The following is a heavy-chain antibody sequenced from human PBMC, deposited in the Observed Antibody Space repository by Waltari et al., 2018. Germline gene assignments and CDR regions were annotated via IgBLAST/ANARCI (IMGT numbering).Heavy chain of an antibody. J-gene: IGHJ4*02. CDR1: GFTVRSNY. CDR3: ARGANRGSYYTTYYFDY. Sequence: EVQLVESGGGLIQPGGSLRLSCAASGFTVRSNYMSWVRQPPGKGMETVSVNYSRGRTYHADSVKVRFTNSRDNSKNTLYLQMDSLRAEDTAVYYCARGANRGSYYTTYYFDYRGQGTLVTVSS. CDR2: NYSRGRT. D-gene: IGHD1-26*01. V-gene: IGHV3-53*01.